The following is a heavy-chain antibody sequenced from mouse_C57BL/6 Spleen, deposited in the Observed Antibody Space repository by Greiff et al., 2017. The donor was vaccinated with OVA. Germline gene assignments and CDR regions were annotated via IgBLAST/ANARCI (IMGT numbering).Heavy chain of an antibody. V-gene: IGHV7-3*01. Sequence: EVQRVESGGGLVQPGGSLSLSCAASGFTFTDYYMSWVRQPPGKALEWLGFIRNKANGYTTEYSASVKGRFTISRDNSQSILYLQKKDLRGENSATYDSARYEAYYSNRGAMDYWGQGTSVTVSA. CDR3: ARYEAYYSNRGAMDY. J-gene: IGHJ4*01. D-gene: IGHD2-5*01. CDR2: IRNKANGYTT. CDR1: GFTFTDYY.